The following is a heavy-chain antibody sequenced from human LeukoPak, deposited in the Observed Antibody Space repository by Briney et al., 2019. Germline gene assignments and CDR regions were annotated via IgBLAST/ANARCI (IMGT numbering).Heavy chain of an antibody. CDR3: TSGYAGNSDYYYYMDV. Sequence: AGGSLRLSCTASGFTFSGSALHWVRQPSGKGLEWIARIRRKGNNYVTAYAASVRGRFTISRDDSETTTFLQMNSLKIEDTALYHCTSGYAGNSDYYYYMDVWGKGTTVAVSS. D-gene: IGHD2-2*01. CDR2: IRRKGNNYVT. J-gene: IGHJ6*03. V-gene: IGHV3-73*01. CDR1: GFTFSGSA.